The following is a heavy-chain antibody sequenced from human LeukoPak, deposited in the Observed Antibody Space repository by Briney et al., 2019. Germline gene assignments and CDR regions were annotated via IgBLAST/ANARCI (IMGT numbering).Heavy chain of an antibody. CDR2: ISAYNGNT. CDR3: ARDGESGYYWGSAFYWYFDL. V-gene: IGHV1-18*04. D-gene: IGHD1-1*01. CDR1: GYTFTSYG. J-gene: IGHJ2*01. Sequence: ASVKVSCKASGYTFTSYGISWVRQAPGQGLEWMGWISAYNGNTNYAQKLQGRVTMTTDTSTSTAYMELRSLRSDDTAVCYCARDGESGYYWGSAFYWYFDLWGRGTLVTVSS.